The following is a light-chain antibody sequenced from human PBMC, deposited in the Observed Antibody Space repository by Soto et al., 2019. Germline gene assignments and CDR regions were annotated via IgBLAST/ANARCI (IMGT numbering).Light chain of an antibody. V-gene: IGLV2-14*01. Sequence: QSLLTQAAAVSGCPGQSISISCTGTSSDVGGSNYVSWYQQHPGKAPKLMIYDVSNRPSGVSNRFSGSKSDNTASLTISGLQAEDEADYYCSSYTSSSTRVFGAGPKVTVL. J-gene: IGLJ1*01. CDR2: DVS. CDR1: SSDVGGSNY. CDR3: SSYTSSSTRV.